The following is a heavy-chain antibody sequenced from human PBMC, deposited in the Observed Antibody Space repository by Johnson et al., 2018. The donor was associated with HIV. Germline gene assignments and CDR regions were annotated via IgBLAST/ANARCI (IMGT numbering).Heavy chain of an antibody. CDR2: FSYDGSNT. D-gene: IGHD1-26*01. CDR1: GFTFSSYA. J-gene: IGHJ3*02. CDR3: ARVPPWALGATGWLDAFDI. Sequence: QMLLVESGGGVVQPGRSLRLSCAASGFTFSSYAMHWVRQAPGKGLAWVAVFSYDGSNTYYAHSVKVRFTFSSDNSNNTLYLQMNSLRAEDTAVYYCARVPPWALGATGWLDAFDIWGQGTMVTVSS. V-gene: IGHV3-30-3*01.